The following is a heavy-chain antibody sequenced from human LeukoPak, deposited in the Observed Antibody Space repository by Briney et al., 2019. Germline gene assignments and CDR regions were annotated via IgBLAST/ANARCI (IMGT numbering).Heavy chain of an antibody. CDR2: ISYDGSNK. J-gene: IGHJ4*02. CDR1: GFTFSSYG. D-gene: IGHD3-10*01. CDR3: AKDKWDPQGSGSYYNGLDY. V-gene: IGHV3-30*18. Sequence: GGSLRLSCAASGFTFSSYGMHWVRQAPGKGLEWVAVISYDGSNKYYADSVKGRFTISRDNSKNTLYLQMNSLRAEDTAVYYCAKDKWDPQGSGSYYNGLDYWGQGTLVTVSA.